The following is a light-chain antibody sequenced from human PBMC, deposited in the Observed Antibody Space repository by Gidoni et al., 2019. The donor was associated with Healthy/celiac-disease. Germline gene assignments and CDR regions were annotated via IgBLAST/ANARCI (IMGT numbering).Light chain of an antibody. CDR1: QSLLHSNGYNY. J-gene: IGKJ5*01. CDR3: MQALQTPIT. Sequence: DIVMTQSPLSLPVTPGEPASISCRSSQSLLHSNGYNYLDWYLQKPGQSPQLLSYLGSNRASGVPDRFSGSGSGTDFTLKISRVEAEDVGVYYCMQALQTPITFGKGTRLEIK. CDR2: LGS. V-gene: IGKV2-28*01.